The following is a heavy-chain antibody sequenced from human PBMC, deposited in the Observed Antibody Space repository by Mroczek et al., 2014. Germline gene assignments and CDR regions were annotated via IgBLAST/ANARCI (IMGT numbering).Heavy chain of an antibody. D-gene: IGHD2-21*01. V-gene: IGHV4-61*02. CDR2: IYTSGST. CDR3: ARVKGWVKEAFDI. Sequence: QVQLVESGPGLVKPSQTLSLTCTVSGGSISSTGYYWSWIRQPAGKGLEWIGRIYTSGSTNYNPSLKSRVTISVDTSKNQFSLKLSSVTAADTAVYFCARVKGWVKEAFDIWGQGTMVTVSS. J-gene: IGHJ3*02. CDR1: GGSISSTGYY.